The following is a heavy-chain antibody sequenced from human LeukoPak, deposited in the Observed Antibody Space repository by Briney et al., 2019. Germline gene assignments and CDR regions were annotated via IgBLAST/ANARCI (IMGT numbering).Heavy chain of an antibody. Sequence: GGSLRLSCAASGFTLSNYWMNWVRQAPGKGLEWVANIKQDGSEKYYVDSVKGRFTISRDVTKNSVYLQMNSLRVEDTAVYYCARNRGVDYWGQGTLVTVSS. J-gene: IGHJ4*02. CDR1: GFTLSNYW. CDR3: ARNRGVDY. D-gene: IGHD2/OR15-2a*01. CDR2: IKQDGSEK. V-gene: IGHV3-7*05.